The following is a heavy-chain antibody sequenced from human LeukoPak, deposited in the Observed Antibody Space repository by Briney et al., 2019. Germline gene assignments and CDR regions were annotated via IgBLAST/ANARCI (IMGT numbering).Heavy chain of an antibody. Sequence: GGSLRLSCAASGFTFSSYWMSWVRQAPGKGLEWVASIKQDGSEKYYVDSVKGRFTISRDNAKNSLYLQMNSLRAEDTAVYYCARDKYSSSWYSILYYYYYYMGVWGKGTTVTVSS. CDR1: GFTFSSYW. J-gene: IGHJ6*03. V-gene: IGHV3-7*01. D-gene: IGHD6-13*01. CDR3: ARDKYSSSWYSILYYYYYYMGV. CDR2: IKQDGSEK.